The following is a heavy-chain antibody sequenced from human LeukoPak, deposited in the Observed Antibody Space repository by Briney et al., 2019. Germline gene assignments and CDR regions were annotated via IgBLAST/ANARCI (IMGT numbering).Heavy chain of an antibody. CDR2: ISGYNGNT. J-gene: IGHJ5*02. D-gene: IGHD5-18*01. CDR3: ARVSPNRRISYGYQNWFDP. V-gene: IGHV1-18*01. Sequence: ASVKVSCKASGYTFTSYHITWVRQAPGQGLEWMGWISGYNGNTNYPQKFQGRVSMTTDTSTSTAYMELRSLRSDDTAVYFCARVSPNRRISYGYQNWFDPWGQGTLVSVSS. CDR1: GYTFTSYH.